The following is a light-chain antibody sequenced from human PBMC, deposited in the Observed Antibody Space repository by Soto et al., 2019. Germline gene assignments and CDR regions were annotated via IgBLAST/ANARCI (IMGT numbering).Light chain of an antibody. CDR3: GVWDTSRSAEV. V-gene: IGLV1-51*01. Sequence: QSVLTQPPSVSAAPGQTVAISCSAGSANGGNNFGSWYQHLPGTAPKLLIYDNNKRPSGIPDRFSGSKSGASATLGITGLQTGDEADYYCGVWDTSRSAEVVGGGTKLTAL. J-gene: IGLJ2*01. CDR2: DNN. CDR1: SANGGNNF.